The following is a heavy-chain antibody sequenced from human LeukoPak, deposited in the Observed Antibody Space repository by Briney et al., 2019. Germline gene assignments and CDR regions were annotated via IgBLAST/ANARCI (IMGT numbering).Heavy chain of an antibody. CDR2: INHSGST. Sequence: PETLSLTCAVYGGSFSGYYWSWIRQPPGKGLEWIGEINHSGSTNYNPSLKSRVTISVDTSKNQFSLKLSSVTAADTAVYYCTRGAKYYDSSGYYPLDYWGQGTLVTVSS. CDR1: GGSFSGYY. J-gene: IGHJ4*02. V-gene: IGHV4-34*01. D-gene: IGHD3-22*01. CDR3: TRGAKYYDSSGYYPLDY.